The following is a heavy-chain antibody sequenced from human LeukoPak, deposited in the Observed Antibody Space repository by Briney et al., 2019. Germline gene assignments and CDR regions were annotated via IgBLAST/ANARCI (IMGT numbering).Heavy chain of an antibody. D-gene: IGHD4-11*01. J-gene: IGHJ3*02. CDR3: ARDRGGDYSNYVYAFDI. CDR1: GYTFTSYG. V-gene: IGHV1-18*01. CDR2: ISAYNGNT. Sequence: GASVKVSCKASGYTFTSYGISWVRQAPGQGLEWMGWISAYNGNTNYAQKLQGRVTMTTDTSTSTAYMELRSLRSDDTVVYYCARDRGGDYSNYVYAFDIWGQGTMVTVSS.